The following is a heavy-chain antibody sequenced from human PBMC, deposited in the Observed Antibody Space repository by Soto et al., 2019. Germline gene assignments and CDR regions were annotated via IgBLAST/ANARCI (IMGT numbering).Heavy chain of an antibody. J-gene: IGHJ6*03. D-gene: IGHD5-12*01. CDR3: ARSRVWVPRIVAMINYYYYYMDV. V-gene: IGHV1-8*01. CDR1: GYTFTSYD. Sequence: ASVKVSCKASGYTFTSYDINWVRQATGQGLEWMGWMNPNSGNTGYAQKFQGRVTMTRNTSISTAYMELSSLRSEDTAVYYCARSRVWVPRIVAMINYYYYYMDVWGKGTTVTVSS. CDR2: MNPNSGNT.